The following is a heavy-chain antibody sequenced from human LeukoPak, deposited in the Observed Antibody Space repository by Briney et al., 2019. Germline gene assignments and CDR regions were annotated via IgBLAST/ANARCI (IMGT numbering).Heavy chain of an antibody. J-gene: IGHJ5*02. Sequence: GASVKVSCKASGYTFTNFGITWVRQAPGQGLEWMGWISPYNGNTKYAQKVQGRVTMTTDTPTSTAYMELRSLRSDDTAVYYCARGGVFCSSSTCPLNWLDPWGQGTLVTVSS. CDR3: ARGGVFCSSSTCPLNWLDP. CDR1: GYTFTNFG. V-gene: IGHV1-18*01. D-gene: IGHD2-2*01. CDR2: ISPYNGNT.